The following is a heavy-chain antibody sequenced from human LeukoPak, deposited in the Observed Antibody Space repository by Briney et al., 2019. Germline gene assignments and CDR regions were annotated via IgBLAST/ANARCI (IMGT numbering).Heavy chain of an antibody. CDR2: ISRTGSNM. V-gene: IGHV3-21*01. Sequence: GGSLRLSCAASDFMFSIYGMNWVRQAPGKGLECVSSISRTGSNMYYADSVKGRFTISRDNAKNSLYLRMNSLRAEDTAVYYCARGSNLMVYAIPYYFDYWGQGTLVTVSS. CDR1: DFMFSIYG. J-gene: IGHJ4*02. CDR3: ARGSNLMVYAIPYYFDY. D-gene: IGHD2-8*01.